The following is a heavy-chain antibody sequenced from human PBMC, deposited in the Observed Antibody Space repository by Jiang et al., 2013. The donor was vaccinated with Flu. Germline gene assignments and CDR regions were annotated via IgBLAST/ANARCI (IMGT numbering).Heavy chain of an antibody. J-gene: IGHJ4*02. V-gene: IGHV4-4*02. D-gene: IGHD3-22*01. CDR2: VHHRGTT. CDR1: SFSVTNDNW. Sequence: GPGLVKPSGTLSLTCAVSSFSVTNDNWWSWVRQPPGEGLEWIGEVHHRGTTNYSPSLRSRVSISVDKSKNQFSLKLSSVTAADTAVYYCTRNGYFSLDYWGPGNPGHRLL. CDR3: TRNGYFSLDY.